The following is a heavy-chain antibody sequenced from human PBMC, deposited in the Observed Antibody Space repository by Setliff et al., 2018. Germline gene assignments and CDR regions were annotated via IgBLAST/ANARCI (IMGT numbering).Heavy chain of an antibody. CDR3: ARESGSYYLL. V-gene: IGHV1-2*02. CDR1: GYTFTGYY. J-gene: IGHJ2*01. Sequence: ASVKVSCKASGYTFTGYYMHWVRQAPGQGLEWMGWINPNSGGTNYAQKFQGRVTMTRDTSISTAYMELSGLRSDDTAVYYCARESGSYYLLWGRGTLVTVSS. CDR2: INPNSGGT. D-gene: IGHD1-26*01.